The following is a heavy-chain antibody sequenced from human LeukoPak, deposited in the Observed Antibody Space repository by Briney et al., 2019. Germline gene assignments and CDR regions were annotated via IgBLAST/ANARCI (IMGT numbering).Heavy chain of an antibody. J-gene: IGHJ6*02. CDR2: ISSSGSTI. CDR1: RFTFSSYE. CDR3: ARDRSSGWPYYYYYYGMDV. Sequence: AGGSLRLSCAASRFTFSSYEMNWVRQAPGKGLEWVSYISSSGSTIYYADSVKGRFTISRDNAKNSLYLQMNSLRAEDTAVYYCARDRSSGWPYYYYYYGMDVWGQGTTVTVSS. D-gene: IGHD6-19*01. V-gene: IGHV3-48*03.